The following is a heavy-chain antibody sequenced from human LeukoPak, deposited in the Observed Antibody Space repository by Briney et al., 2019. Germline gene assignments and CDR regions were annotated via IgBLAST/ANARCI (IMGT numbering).Heavy chain of an antibody. V-gene: IGHV4-34*01. CDR3: ARGAGPAKLDY. D-gene: IGHD4/OR15-4a*01. Sequence: SETLSLTCAVYGGSFSGYYWSWIRQPPGKGPEWIGEINHSGSTNYNPSLKSRVTISVDTSKNQFSLKLSSVTAADTAVYYCARGAGPAKLDYWGQGTLVTVSS. CDR1: GGSFSGYY. J-gene: IGHJ4*02. CDR2: INHSGST.